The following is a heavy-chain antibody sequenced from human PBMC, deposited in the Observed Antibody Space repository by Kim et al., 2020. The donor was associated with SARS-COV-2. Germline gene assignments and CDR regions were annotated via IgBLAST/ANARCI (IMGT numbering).Heavy chain of an antibody. CDR2: INTNTGNP. V-gene: IGHV7-4-1*02. CDR3: ASSSYNWNDVAGYYYYGMDV. Sequence: ASVKVSCKASGYTFTSYAMNWVRQAPGQGLEWMGWINTNTGNPTYAQGFTVRFVFSLDTSVSTAYLQISSLKAEDTAVYYCASSSYNWNDVAGYYYYGMDVWGQGTTVTVSS. J-gene: IGHJ6*02. D-gene: IGHD1-1*01. CDR1: GYTFTSYA.